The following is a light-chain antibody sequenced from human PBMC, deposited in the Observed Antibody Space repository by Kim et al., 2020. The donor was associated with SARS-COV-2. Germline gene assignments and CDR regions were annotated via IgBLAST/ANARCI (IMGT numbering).Light chain of an antibody. CDR2: EVS. CDR3: NSYTSSSTYV. CDR1: TSDIGYNNH. Sequence: GQSVTIACDGSTSDIGYNNHVSWYQQYPGKAPKVVAYEVSKRPSGVSQRFSGSKSGNTASLTISGLQAEDEADYYCNSYTSSSTYVFGTGTKVTVL. J-gene: IGLJ1*01. V-gene: IGLV2-14*01.